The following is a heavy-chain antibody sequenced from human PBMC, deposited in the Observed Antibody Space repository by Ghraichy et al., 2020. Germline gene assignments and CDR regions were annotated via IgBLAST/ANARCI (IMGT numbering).Heavy chain of an antibody. Sequence: LSLTCAASGFTVSSNYMSWVRQATGKGLEWVSVIYSGGSTYYADSVKGRFTISRDNSKNTLYLQMNSLRAEDTAVYYCAREVRGWYGDYNPGGFDPWGQGTLVTVSS. CDR2: IYSGGST. D-gene: IGHD4-17*01. CDR3: AREVRGWYGDYNPGGFDP. CDR1: GFTVSSNY. J-gene: IGHJ5*02. V-gene: IGHV3-53*01.